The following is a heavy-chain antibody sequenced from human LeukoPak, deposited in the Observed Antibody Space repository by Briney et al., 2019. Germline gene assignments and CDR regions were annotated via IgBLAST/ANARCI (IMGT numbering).Heavy chain of an antibody. CDR3: AGSIAVARYYFDY. Sequence: KPGGSLRLSCAASGFTFSGYSMNWVRQAPGKGLEWVSSISSSSSNIYYADSVKGRFTISRDNAKNSLYLQMNSLRAEDTAVYYCAGSIAVARYYFDYWGQGTLVTVSS. D-gene: IGHD6-19*01. CDR1: GFTFSGYS. V-gene: IGHV3-21*01. CDR2: ISSSSSNI. J-gene: IGHJ4*02.